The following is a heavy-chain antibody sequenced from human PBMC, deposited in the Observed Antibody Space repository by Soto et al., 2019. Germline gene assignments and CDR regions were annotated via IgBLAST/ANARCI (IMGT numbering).Heavy chain of an antibody. V-gene: IGHV6-1*01. Sequence: KQSQTLSLTCAISGDSVSSDITAWNWIRQSPSRGLEWLGRTYYRSKWSSDYAVSVKSRIIINADTSKNQFSLQLNSVTPEDTAVYYCARGLGVSTSSSFWSQGTLVTVSS. CDR3: ARGLGVSTSSSF. CDR2: TYYRSKWSS. J-gene: IGHJ4*02. CDR1: GDSVSSDITA. D-gene: IGHD6-6*01.